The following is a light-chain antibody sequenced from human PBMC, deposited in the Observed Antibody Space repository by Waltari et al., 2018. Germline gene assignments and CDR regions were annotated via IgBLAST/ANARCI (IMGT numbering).Light chain of an antibody. CDR3: MQALQTPWT. CDR2: FGS. J-gene: IGKJ1*01. CDR1: QRLLDRNGFNL. Sequence: DIVVTQSPLSLTVTPGESAYISCRSSQRLLDRNGFNLFDWYLQKPGQPPQLLIYFGSHRASGVPERFSGSGSGRDFTLEISRVEAEDVGVYYCMQALQTPWTFGQGTKVEIK. V-gene: IGKV2-28*01.